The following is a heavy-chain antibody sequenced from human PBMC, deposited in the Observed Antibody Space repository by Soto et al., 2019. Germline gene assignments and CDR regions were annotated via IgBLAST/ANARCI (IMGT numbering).Heavy chain of an antibody. CDR3: ARGAPYYDFWSGFPHYYYYMDV. CDR2: MNPNSGNT. CDR1: GYTFTSYD. V-gene: IGHV1-8*01. J-gene: IGHJ6*03. D-gene: IGHD3-3*01. Sequence: GASVKVSCKASGYTFTSYDINWVRQATGQGLEWMGWMNPNSGNTGYAQKFQGRVTMNRNTSISTAYMELSSLRSEDTAVYYCARGAPYYDFWSGFPHYYYYMDVWGKGTTVTVSS.